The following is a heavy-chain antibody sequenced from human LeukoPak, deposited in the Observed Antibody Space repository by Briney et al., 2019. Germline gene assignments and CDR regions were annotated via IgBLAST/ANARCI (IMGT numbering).Heavy chain of an antibody. CDR1: GFTFSSYS. CDR3: ARDRPYSSSWYEFDY. CDR2: ISSSSSYI. V-gene: IGHV3-21*01. Sequence: GGSLSLSCAASGFTFSSYSMNWVRQAPGKGLEWVSSISSSSSYIYYADSVKGRFTISRDNAKNSLYLQMNSLRAEDTAVYYCARDRPYSSSWYEFDYWGQGTLVTVSS. D-gene: IGHD6-13*01. J-gene: IGHJ4*02.